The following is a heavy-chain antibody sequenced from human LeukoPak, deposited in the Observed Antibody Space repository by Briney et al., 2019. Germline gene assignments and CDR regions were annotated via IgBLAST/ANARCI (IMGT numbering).Heavy chain of an antibody. J-gene: IGHJ3*02. CDR3: AKPSHDAFDI. V-gene: IGHV3-23*01. Sequence: GGSLRLSCAASEFTFSSYATSWVRQAPGKGLEWVSAISGSGGSTYYADSVKGRFTISRDNSKNTLYLQMNSLRAEDTAVYYCAKPSHDAFDIWGQGTMVTVSS. CDR2: ISGSGGST. D-gene: IGHD6-6*01. CDR1: EFTFSSYA.